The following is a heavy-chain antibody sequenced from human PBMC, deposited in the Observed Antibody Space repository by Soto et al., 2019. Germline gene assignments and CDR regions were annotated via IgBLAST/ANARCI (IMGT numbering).Heavy chain of an antibody. CDR1: GGTFSSYT. CDR2: IIPILGIA. V-gene: IGHV1-69*02. D-gene: IGHD2-15*01. CDR3: ARGFAHVGEVVADTYDAFDI. Sequence: QVQLVQSGAEVKKPGSSVKVSCKASGGTFSSYTISWVRQAPGQGLEWMGRIIPILGIANYAQKFQGRVTITADKSTSTAYMELSSLRSEDTAVYYCARGFAHVGEVVADTYDAFDIWGQGTMVTVSS. J-gene: IGHJ3*02.